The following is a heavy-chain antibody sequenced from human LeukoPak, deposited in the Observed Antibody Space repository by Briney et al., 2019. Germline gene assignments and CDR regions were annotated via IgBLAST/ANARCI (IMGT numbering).Heavy chain of an antibody. CDR1: GYTFTSYG. J-gene: IGHJ4*02. Sequence: ASVKVSCKASGYTFTSYGISWVRQAPGQGLEWMGWISAYNGNTNYAQKLQGRVTMTTDTSTSTAYMELRSLRSEDTAVYYCARVDPSSSSQALDSWGQGTLVTVSS. CDR3: ARVDPSSSSQALDS. CDR2: ISAYNGNT. D-gene: IGHD6-6*01. V-gene: IGHV1-18*01.